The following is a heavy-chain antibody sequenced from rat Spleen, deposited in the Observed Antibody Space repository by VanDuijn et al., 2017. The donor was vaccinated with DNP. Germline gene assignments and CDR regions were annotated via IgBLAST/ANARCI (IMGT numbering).Heavy chain of an antibody. V-gene: IGHV2-15*01. Sequence: QVQLRESGPGLVQPSQTLSLTCTVSGFSLTSHGVSWIRQPPGKGLEWVGAIWSGGSTDYNSALKSRLSISRDTSKSQVFLKMNSLQTEDTAIYFCTRSLGVGPDYWGQGVMVTVSS. CDR2: IWSGGST. CDR1: GFSLTSHG. CDR3: TRSLGVGPDY. D-gene: IGHD4-3*01. J-gene: IGHJ2*01.